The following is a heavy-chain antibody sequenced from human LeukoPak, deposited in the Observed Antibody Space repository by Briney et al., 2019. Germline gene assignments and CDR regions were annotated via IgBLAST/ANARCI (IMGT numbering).Heavy chain of an antibody. J-gene: IGHJ4*02. V-gene: IGHV3-48*03. D-gene: IGHD3-10*01. CDR3: ARVAWGSGSAVGY. Sequence: GGSLRLSCAASGFTFSSYEMNWVRQAPGKGLEWVSYISSSGSTIYYADSVKGRFTISRDNAKNSLYLQMNSLRAEDTAVYYCARVAWGSGSAVGYWGQGTLVTVSS. CDR2: ISSSGSTI. CDR1: GFTFSSYE.